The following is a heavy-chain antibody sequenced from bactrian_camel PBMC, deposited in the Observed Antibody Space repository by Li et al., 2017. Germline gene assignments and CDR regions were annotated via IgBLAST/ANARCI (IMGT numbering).Heavy chain of an antibody. Sequence: HVQLVESGGGAVQGGGSLRLSCAVSGYTRSNYCMGWFRQAPGKEREGVAHINTLGGNTYYADSVKGRFTITQDNAKNTLYLQMNSLKTEDTAMYYCVADCELRYDYFDFNVGSWGQGTQVTVS. CDR1: GYTRSNYC. V-gene: IGHV3S33*01. J-gene: IGHJ4*01. CDR3: VADCELRYDYFDFNVGS. D-gene: IGHD3*01. CDR2: INTLGGNT.